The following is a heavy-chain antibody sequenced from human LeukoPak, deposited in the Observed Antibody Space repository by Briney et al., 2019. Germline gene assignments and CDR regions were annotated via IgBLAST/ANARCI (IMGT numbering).Heavy chain of an antibody. CDR1: GGSTSGSY. CDR2: IHYTGST. J-gene: IGHJ6*02. D-gene: IGHD1-26*01. CDR3: ARTGYGRDYYGMDV. V-gene: IGHV4-59*01. Sequence: SETLSLTCTVSGGSTSGSYWSWVRQPPGKGLQWIGYIHYTGSTDYNPSLKSRVTISIDTPKNQVSLRVTSVTAADTAVYYCARTGYGRDYYGMDVWGQGTTVTVSS.